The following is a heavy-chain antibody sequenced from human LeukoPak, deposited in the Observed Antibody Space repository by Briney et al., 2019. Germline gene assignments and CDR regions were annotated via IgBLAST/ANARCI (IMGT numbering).Heavy chain of an antibody. CDR1: GFTFSNYW. J-gene: IGHJ5*02. CDR3: ASTGGCSGGTCYKGKWFDP. Sequence: GGSLRLSCAASGFTFSNYWIHCVRQAPGKGLEWVSAISGSGDYTYHADSVKGRFTISRDNSKNTLYLQMNSLRAEDMAVYHCASTGGCSGGTCYKGKWFDPWGQGTLVTVSS. D-gene: IGHD2-15*01. V-gene: IGHV3-23*01. CDR2: ISGSGDYT.